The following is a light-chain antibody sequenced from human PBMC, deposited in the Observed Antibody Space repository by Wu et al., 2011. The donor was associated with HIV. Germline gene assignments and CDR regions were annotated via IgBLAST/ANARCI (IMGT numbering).Light chain of an antibody. V-gene: IGKV3-20*01. CDR1: QRMSSSY. CDR2: GAS. Sequence: DSVLTQSPGTLSLSPGERATLSCRASQRMSSSYIAWYQQKPGQAPRLLIYGASSRATGIPDRFSGSGSGTDFTLTISRLVPEDFAVYYCQHYGSSPYTFGQGTKLEIK. J-gene: IGKJ2*01. CDR3: QHYGSSPYT.